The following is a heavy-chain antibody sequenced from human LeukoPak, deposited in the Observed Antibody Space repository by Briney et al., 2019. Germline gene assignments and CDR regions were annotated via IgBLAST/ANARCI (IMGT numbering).Heavy chain of an antibody. J-gene: IGHJ3*02. D-gene: IGHD1-26*01. CDR2: MNPNSGNT. CDR1: GYTFTSYD. CDR3: AREGVGASLVGEAAFDI. V-gene: IGHV1-8*01. Sequence: GASVKVSCKASGYTFTSYDINWVRQAPGQGLEWMGWMNPNSGNTGYAQKFQGRVTMTRNTSISTAYMELSSLRSEDTAVYYCAREGVGASLVGEAAFDIWGQGTMVTASS.